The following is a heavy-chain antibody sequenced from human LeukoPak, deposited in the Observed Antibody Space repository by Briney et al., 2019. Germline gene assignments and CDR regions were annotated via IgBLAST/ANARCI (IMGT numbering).Heavy chain of an antibody. D-gene: IGHD1-26*01. V-gene: IGHV4-31*03. CDR1: GGSIGSGYYY. J-gene: IGHJ4*02. CDR3: ARVGGIVGALYYFDY. Sequence: SETLSLTCTVSGGSIGSGYYYWSWIRQHLGKGLEWIGHISNSGNTFYSSSLKSRVTISVDTSKNQFSLNVRSATAADTALYYCARVGGIVGALYYFDYWGQGTLVTVSS. CDR2: ISNSGNT.